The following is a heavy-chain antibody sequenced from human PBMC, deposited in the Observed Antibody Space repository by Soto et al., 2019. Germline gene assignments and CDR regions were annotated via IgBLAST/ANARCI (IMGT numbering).Heavy chain of an antibody. CDR2: IRSKAYGGTT. Sequence: PGGSLRLSCTASGFTFGDYAMSWFRQAPGKGLEWVGFIRSKAYGGTTEYAASVKGRFTISRDDSKSIAYLQMNSLKTEDTAVYYCTRSYSSSYYYYYMDVWGKGTTVTVSS. J-gene: IGHJ6*03. V-gene: IGHV3-49*03. D-gene: IGHD6-6*01. CDR3: TRSYSSSYYYYYMDV. CDR1: GFTFGDYA.